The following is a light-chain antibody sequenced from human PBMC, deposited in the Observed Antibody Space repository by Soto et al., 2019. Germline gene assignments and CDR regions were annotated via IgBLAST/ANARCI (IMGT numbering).Light chain of an antibody. CDR3: QQRSRRPS. Sequence: DIVLTQSPATLSLSPGERATLSCRASQSVGNYLAWYQQTPGQAPRLLIYDASNRATGIPARFSGSRSGTDFTLTISSLEPEDFAVYYCQQRSRRPSFGQGTKLEIK. CDR1: QSVGNY. V-gene: IGKV3-11*01. J-gene: IGKJ2*01. CDR2: DAS.